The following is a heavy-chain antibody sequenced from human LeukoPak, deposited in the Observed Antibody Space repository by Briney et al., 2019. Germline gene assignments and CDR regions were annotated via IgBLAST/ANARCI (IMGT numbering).Heavy chain of an antibody. Sequence: GRSLRLSCAASGFTFDDYAMHWVRQAPGKGPEWVSGISWNSGSIGYADSVKGRFTISRDNAKNSLYLQMNSLRAEDTALYYCVKGTAAGTILDYWGQGTLVTVSS. V-gene: IGHV3-9*01. D-gene: IGHD6-13*01. CDR3: VKGTAAGTILDY. CDR2: ISWNSGSI. J-gene: IGHJ4*02. CDR1: GFTFDDYA.